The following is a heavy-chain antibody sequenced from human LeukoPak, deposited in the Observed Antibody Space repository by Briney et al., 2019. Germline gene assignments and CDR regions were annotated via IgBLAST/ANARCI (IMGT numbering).Heavy chain of an antibody. V-gene: IGHV4-59*01. CDR1: GASISDYY. CDR2: IYNRGST. J-gene: IGHJ3*02. D-gene: IGHD6-6*01. Sequence: SETLSLTCTVSGASISDYYWSWIRQPPGKGLEWIGYIYNRGSTDYNPSLNSRVTMSVDMSRNQFSLNLTAVTAADTAIYYCARVRAGSSSPSVSDSFDIWGQGTMVTVSS. CDR3: ARVRAGSSSPSVSDSFDI.